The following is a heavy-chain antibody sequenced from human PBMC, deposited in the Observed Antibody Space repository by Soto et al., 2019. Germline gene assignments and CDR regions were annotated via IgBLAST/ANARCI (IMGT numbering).Heavy chain of an antibody. CDR1: GGSISGYY. CDR3: ARGGEFYVLDV. D-gene: IGHD3-16*01. CDR2: KHTSGTT. Sequence: QVQLQGSGPGLVKPSETLSLTCTVSGGSISGYYWTWIRQPAGKGLEWIGRKHTSGTTNYNPSLKSRVTMSIDTSTNQFSLNLSSVTAADTAVYYCARGGEFYVLDVWGQGTTVAVSS. J-gene: IGHJ6*02. V-gene: IGHV4-4*07.